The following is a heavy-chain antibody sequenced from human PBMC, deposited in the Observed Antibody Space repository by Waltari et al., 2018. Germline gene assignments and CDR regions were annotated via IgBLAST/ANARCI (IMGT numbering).Heavy chain of an antibody. CDR2: TSFDGRSK. J-gene: IGHJ4*02. Sequence: QVQLVKSGGGVVRPGASRRLSCVGPKFPFGSYGFHWVRQTPGRRLEWVATTSFDGRSKFYADSVNGRFTISRENSKNTLSLFMTSLRPDDTAVYYCARDQADFWTARGAFDYWGQGSLVTVSS. CDR3: ARDQADFWTARGAFDY. CDR1: KFPFGSYG. V-gene: IGHV3-30*03. D-gene: IGHD3-3*01.